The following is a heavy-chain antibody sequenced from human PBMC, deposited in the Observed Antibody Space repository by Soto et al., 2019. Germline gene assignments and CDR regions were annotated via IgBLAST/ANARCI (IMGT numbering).Heavy chain of an antibody. V-gene: IGHV4-4*02. CDR1: GASIISEKW. CDR3: AKSWELRRFFAS. Sequence: QVQLQESGPGLVKPSGTLSLTCAVSGASIISEKWWTWVRQSPGKGLEWIGEIHHTGSTTYNPSLDSRVTMSVDKSKNHFSLILSSVTAADTVLYYCAKSWELRRFFASWGQGTLVTVSS. J-gene: IGHJ4*02. CDR2: IHHTGST. D-gene: IGHD1-26*01.